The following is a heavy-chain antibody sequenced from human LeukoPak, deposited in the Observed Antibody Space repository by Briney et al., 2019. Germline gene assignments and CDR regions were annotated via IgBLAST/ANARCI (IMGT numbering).Heavy chain of an antibody. V-gene: IGHV3-48*01. CDR2: ISSSSSTI. D-gene: IGHD5-12*01. CDR1: GFTFSSYS. Sequence: GGSLRLSCAASGFTFSSYSMNWVRQAPGKGLEWVSYISSSSSTIYYADSVKGRFTISRDNAKNSLYLQMNSLRAEDTAVYYCAGVRGYSGYEQKYYYYGMDVWGQGTTVTVSS. J-gene: IGHJ6*02. CDR3: AGVRGYSGYEQKYYYYGMDV.